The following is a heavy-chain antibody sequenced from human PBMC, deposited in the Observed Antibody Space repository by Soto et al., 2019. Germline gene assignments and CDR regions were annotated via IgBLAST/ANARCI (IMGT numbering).Heavy chain of an antibody. CDR1: GFTFSNAW. CDR2: IKSKTDSGTT. V-gene: IGHV3-15*01. D-gene: IGHD2-15*01. Sequence: GGSLILSCAASGFTFSNAWISWVRQAPGKGLEWVGSIKSKTDSGTTDYAAPVKGRFTISGDDSKNTLYLQMNSLKTEDTAVYYCTSQLEYCSGGSFYRRDYWGQGTLVTVSS. CDR3: TSQLEYCSGGSFYRRDY. J-gene: IGHJ4*02.